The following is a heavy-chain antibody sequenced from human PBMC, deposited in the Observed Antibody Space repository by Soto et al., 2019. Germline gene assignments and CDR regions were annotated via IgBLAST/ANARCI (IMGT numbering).Heavy chain of an antibody. V-gene: IGHV3-23*01. Sequence: GGSLRLSCAASGFTFSSYAMSWVRQAPGKGLEWVSAISGSGGSTYYADSVKGRFTISRDNSKNTQYLQMNSLRAEDTAVYYCAKDRPRYSSGWPFDYWGQGTLVTVSS. CDR2: ISGSGGST. D-gene: IGHD6-19*01. CDR1: GFTFSSYA. CDR3: AKDRPRYSSGWPFDY. J-gene: IGHJ4*02.